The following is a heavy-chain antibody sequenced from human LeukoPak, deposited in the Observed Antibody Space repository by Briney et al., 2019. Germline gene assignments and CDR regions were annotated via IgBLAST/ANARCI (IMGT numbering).Heavy chain of an antibody. J-gene: IGHJ6*02. CDR1: GFTFGDHA. CDR2: IRSKAYRGTT. D-gene: IGHD5-18*01. CDR3: ARGPIQLWIHNAMDV. Sequence: PGGSLRLSCTGSGFTFGDHAMSWVRQAPGKGLEWVGFIRSKAYRGTTEYAASVKGRFTISRDDSASIAYLRMSSLRTEDTAVYYCARGPIQLWIHNAMDVWGQGTTVTVSS. V-gene: IGHV3-49*04.